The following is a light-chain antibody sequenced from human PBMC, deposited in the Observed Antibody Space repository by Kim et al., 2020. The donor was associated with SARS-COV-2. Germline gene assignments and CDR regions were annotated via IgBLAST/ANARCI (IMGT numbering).Light chain of an antibody. J-gene: IGKJ2*01. CDR1: QSVSSSS. V-gene: IGKV3-20*01. Sequence: EVVLTQSPGTLSLSPGERATLSCRASQSVSSSSLAWYQQKPGQAPRLLIYGASSRATGVPDRFSGSGSGTDFTLTISRLEPEDFAVYYCQQFGSSVYAFGQGTKLEI. CDR3: QQFGSSVYA. CDR2: GAS.